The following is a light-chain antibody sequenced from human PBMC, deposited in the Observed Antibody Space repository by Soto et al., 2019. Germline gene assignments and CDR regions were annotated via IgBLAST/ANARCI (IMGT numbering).Light chain of an antibody. Sequence: DIQMTQSPSTLSASVGDRVTITCRASQSLSSLLAWYQQKPGKAPKLLIYKASSLESGVPSLFSGRASGTEFTLTISSLQPDDSATYYCQQYNTYSPFGGGTKVEIK. CDR3: QQYNTYSP. CDR1: QSLSSL. CDR2: KAS. J-gene: IGKJ4*02. V-gene: IGKV1-5*03.